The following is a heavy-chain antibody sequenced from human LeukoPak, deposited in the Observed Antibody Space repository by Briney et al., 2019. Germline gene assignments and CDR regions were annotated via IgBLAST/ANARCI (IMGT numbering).Heavy chain of an antibody. J-gene: IGHJ4*02. V-gene: IGHV3-33*01. CDR3: AREGLGDSSGYYLGH. D-gene: IGHD3-22*01. CDR2: IWYDGSNK. CDR1: GFTFSSYG. Sequence: GGSLRLSCAASGFTFSSYGMHWVRQAPGKGLEWVAVIWYDGSNKYYADPVKGRFTISRDNSKNTLYLQMNSLRAEDTAVYYCAREGLGDSSGYYLGHWGQGTLVTVSS.